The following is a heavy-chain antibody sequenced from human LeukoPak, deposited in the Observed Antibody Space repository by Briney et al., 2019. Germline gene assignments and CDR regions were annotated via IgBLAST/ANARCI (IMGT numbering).Heavy chain of an antibody. V-gene: IGHV3-21*01. CDR2: ISSSGTYM. CDR1: GFTFRSSS. Sequence: GGSLRLSCTASGFTFRSSSFNWVRQVQGKGLEWVSSISSSGTYMYYADSVEGRFTISRDNAKNSLFLQMDSLRAEDTGVYFCAREFGNADTYGNVPLGHWGQGTLVTVSS. D-gene: IGHD5-18*01. J-gene: IGHJ4*02. CDR3: AREFGNADTYGNVPLGH.